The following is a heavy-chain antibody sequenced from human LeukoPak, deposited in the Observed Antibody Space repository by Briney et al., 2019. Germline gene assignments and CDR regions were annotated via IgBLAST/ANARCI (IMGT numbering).Heavy chain of an antibody. CDR3: ARAGLFRNTAPSTHRFDY. CDR2: INPNSGGT. Sequence: GASVKVSCKASGYTFTSYGISWVRQAPGQGLEWMGWINPNSGGTNYAQKFQGRVTMTRDTSISTAYMELSRLRSDDTAVYYCARAGLFRNTAPSTHRFDYWGQGTLVTVSS. CDR1: GYTFTSYG. D-gene: IGHD5-18*01. V-gene: IGHV1-2*02. J-gene: IGHJ4*02.